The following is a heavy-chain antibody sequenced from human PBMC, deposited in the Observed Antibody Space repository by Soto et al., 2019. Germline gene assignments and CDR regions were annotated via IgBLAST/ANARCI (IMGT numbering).Heavy chain of an antibody. J-gene: IGHJ4*02. Sequence: TSETLSLTCTVSGGSISSYYWSWIRQPPGKGLEWIGYIYYSGSTNYNPSLKSRVTISVDTSKNQFSLKLSSVTAADTAVYYCARVRPSITMVRGADFDYWGQGTLVTVSS. CDR3: ARVRPSITMVRGADFDY. CDR1: GGSISSYY. CDR2: IYYSGST. D-gene: IGHD3-10*01. V-gene: IGHV4-59*01.